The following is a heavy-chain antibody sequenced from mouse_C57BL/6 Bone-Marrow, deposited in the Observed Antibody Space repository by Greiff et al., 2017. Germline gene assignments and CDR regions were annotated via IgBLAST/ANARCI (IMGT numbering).Heavy chain of an antibody. V-gene: IGHV1-82*01. J-gene: IGHJ2*01. CDR2: IYPGDGDT. Sequence: QVQLQQSGPELVKPGASVKISCKASGYAFSSSWMNWVKQRPGKGLEWLGRIYPGDGDTNYNGKFKGKDTLTADKSSSTAYMQLSSLTSEDSAVYFCARDTTVAYYFDYWGQGTTLTVSS. CDR1: GYAFSSSW. CDR3: ARDTTVAYYFDY. D-gene: IGHD1-1*01.